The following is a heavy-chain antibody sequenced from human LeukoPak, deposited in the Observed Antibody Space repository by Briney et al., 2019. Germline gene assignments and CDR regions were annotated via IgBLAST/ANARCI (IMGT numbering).Heavy chain of an antibody. D-gene: IGHD1-26*01. Sequence: SETLSLTCAVYGGSFSGYYWSWIRQPPGKGLEWIGEINHSGSTNYNPSLKSRVTISVDTSKNQFSLKLSSVTAADTAVYYCASSGGGATPPHYWGQGTLSPSPQ. V-gene: IGHV4-34*01. J-gene: IGHJ4*02. CDR3: ASSGGGATPPHY. CDR1: GGSFSGYY. CDR2: INHSGST.